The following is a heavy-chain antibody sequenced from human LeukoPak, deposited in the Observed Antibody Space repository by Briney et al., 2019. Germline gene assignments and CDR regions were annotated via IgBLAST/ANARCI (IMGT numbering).Heavy chain of an antibody. CDR3: ARDLNV. CDR1: GGSISSGGYS. J-gene: IGHJ6*02. CDR2: IYHSGST. V-gene: IGHV4-30-2*01. Sequence: PSQTLSHTCAMSGGSISSGGYSWSWIRQPPGKGLEWIGYIYHSGSTYYNPSLKSRVTISVDRSKNQFSLKLSSVTAADTAVYYCARDLNVWGQGTTVTVSS.